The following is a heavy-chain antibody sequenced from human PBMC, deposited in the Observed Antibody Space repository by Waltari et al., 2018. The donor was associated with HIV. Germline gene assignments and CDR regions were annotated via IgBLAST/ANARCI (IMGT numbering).Heavy chain of an antibody. V-gene: IGHV3-9*01. CDR2: ISWNIGSL. Sequence: EVQLVESGGGLVQPGRSLRLSCAASGFTFDDYAMHWVRQAPGKGLELVSGISWNIGSLCYEDSVKGRFTISRDNAKNSVYLQMNSLRAEDTALYYCAKGPFDYWGQGTLVTVSS. CDR3: AKGPFDY. J-gene: IGHJ4*02. CDR1: GFTFDDYA.